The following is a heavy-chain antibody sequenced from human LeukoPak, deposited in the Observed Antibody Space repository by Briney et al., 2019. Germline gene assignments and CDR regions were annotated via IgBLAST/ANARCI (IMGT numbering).Heavy chain of an antibody. CDR2: IKQDGSEK. V-gene: IGHV3-7*01. Sequence: PGGSLRLSCAASGFTFSSYWMSWVRQAPGKGLEWVANIKQDGSEKYYVDSVKGRFTISRDNAKNSLYLQMNSLRAEDTAVYYCARLEYSSSSPWDYWGLGTLVTVSS. J-gene: IGHJ4*02. CDR1: GFTFSSYW. CDR3: ARLEYSSSSPWDY. D-gene: IGHD6-6*01.